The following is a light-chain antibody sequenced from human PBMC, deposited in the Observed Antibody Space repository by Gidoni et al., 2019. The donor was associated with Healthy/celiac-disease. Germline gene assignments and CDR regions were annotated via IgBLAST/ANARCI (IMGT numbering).Light chain of an antibody. Sequence: SSELTQAPALSVALGQTVRITCQGDSLRSYYASWYQQKPGQAPIIVIYGNNNRPTGIPARFSGYRSGNTASLTIPGGQAEDEADYYCNSRDSSGNHPNVVFGGGTKLNVL. J-gene: IGLJ2*01. V-gene: IGLV3-19*01. CDR1: SLRSYY. CDR2: GNN. CDR3: NSRDSSGNHPNVV.